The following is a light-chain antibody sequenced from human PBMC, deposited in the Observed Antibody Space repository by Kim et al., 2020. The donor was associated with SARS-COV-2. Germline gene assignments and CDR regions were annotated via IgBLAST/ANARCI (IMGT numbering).Light chain of an antibody. J-gene: IGKJ2*02. CDR1: QTINNY. Sequence: DIQMTQSPSSLSASVGDRVTITCRASQTINNYLNWYQQKPGKAPKLLIYAASSLQSGVPSRFSGSGSGTDFTLTISSLQPEDFATYYCQQGYSAPLCTFGQGTELEI. CDR2: AAS. V-gene: IGKV1-39*01. CDR3: QQGYSAPLCT.